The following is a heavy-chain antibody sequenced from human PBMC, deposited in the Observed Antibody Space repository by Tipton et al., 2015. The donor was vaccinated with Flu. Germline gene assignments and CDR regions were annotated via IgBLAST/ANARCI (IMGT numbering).Heavy chain of an antibody. J-gene: IGHJ6*02. D-gene: IGHD3-10*01. Sequence: QLVQSGAEVKKPGESLKISCKGSGYNFPTYWIGWVRQMPGKGLEWMGIVYPGDSETRYSPSSQGQVIISVDQSISTAYLQWSSLKASDTAIYYCARWSSKESGRHPTGTNDFDFYGMDVWGQGTTVTVSS. CDR1: GYNFPTYW. V-gene: IGHV5-51*01. CDR3: ARWSSKESGRHPTGTNDFDFYGMDV. CDR2: VYPGDSET.